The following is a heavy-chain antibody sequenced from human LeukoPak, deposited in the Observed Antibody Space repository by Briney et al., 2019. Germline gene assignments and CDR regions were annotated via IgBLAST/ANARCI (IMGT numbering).Heavy chain of an antibody. CDR3: AKEPHTLTGYYTDYFDS. CDR2: ISSSGSTI. CDR1: GFIFSTHT. Sequence: GSPLRLSYAASGFIFSTHTMHWIPQAPEKRLEWVSYISSSGSTIYHPDPAKSRYTISRDNSKDTLYLQMNSLRAEDTAVYFCAKEPHTLTGYYTDYFDSWGQGTLVTVSS. J-gene: IGHJ4*02. V-gene: IGHV3-48*01. D-gene: IGHD3-9*01.